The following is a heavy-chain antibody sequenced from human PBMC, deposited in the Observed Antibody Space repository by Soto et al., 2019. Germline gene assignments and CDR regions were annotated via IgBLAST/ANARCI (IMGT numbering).Heavy chain of an antibody. D-gene: IGHD2-2*01. Sequence: SWIRQPPGKALEWLAHIFSNDEKSYSTSLKSRLTISKDTSKSQVVLTMTNMDPVDTATYYCARAHCSSTTCVPDYWGQGTLVTVSS. CDR3: ARAHCSSTTCVPDY. J-gene: IGHJ4*02. V-gene: IGHV2-26*01. CDR2: IFSNDEK.